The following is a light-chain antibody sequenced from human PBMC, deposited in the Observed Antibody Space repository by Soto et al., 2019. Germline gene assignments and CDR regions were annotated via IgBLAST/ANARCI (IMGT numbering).Light chain of an antibody. Sequence: DIQMTQSPSTLSASVGDRVTITCRASQSISNWLAWYQQKPGKAPKLLIYKASTLESGVPSRFSGSGSGTEFTLTISSLQPDDFATYFCQQYNSYWYTFGQGNKLDIK. CDR3: QQYNSYWYT. V-gene: IGKV1-5*03. CDR2: KAS. CDR1: QSISNW. J-gene: IGKJ2*01.